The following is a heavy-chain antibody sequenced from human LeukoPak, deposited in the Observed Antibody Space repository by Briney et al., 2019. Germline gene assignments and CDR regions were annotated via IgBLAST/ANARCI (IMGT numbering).Heavy chain of an antibody. J-gene: IGHJ6*02. Sequence: SETLSLTCAVSGGSFSDYFLGWVRQPPGKGLEWIAEINHSGRTYYTPFIKSQATISVATSKNQFSLNLSSVTAADTAVYYCARDVVVVPAAIHYGMDVWGQGTTVTVSS. D-gene: IGHD2-2*01. CDR1: GGSFSDYF. CDR3: ARDVVVVPAAIHYGMDV. CDR2: INHSGRT. V-gene: IGHV4-34*01.